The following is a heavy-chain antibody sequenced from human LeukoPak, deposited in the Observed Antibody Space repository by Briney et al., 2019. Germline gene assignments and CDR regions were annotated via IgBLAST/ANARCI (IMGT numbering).Heavy chain of an antibody. D-gene: IGHD6-13*01. CDR1: GFTFSSYW. Sequence: GGSLRLSCAASGFTFSSYWMHWVRQAPGKGLVWVSHIDSDGSSTSYADSVKGRFTISRDNAKNTLYLQMSSLRAEDTAVYYCVRGRKYSSSWYVDYWGQGTLDTVSS. CDR3: VRGRKYSSSWYVDY. J-gene: IGHJ4*02. V-gene: IGHV3-74*01. CDR2: IDSDGSST.